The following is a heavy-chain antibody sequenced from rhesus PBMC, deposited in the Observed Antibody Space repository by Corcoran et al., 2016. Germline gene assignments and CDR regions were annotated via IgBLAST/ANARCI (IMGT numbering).Heavy chain of an antibody. V-gene: IGHV1-180*01. J-gene: IGHJ6*01. CDR2: TPPDTGKK. D-gene: IGHD5-42*01. Sequence: QVQLVQSGAEIKQPGASVKLSCKASGYTFTSYYMHWVRQALGQGLEWIGQTPPDTGKKVNAQNFQGEVPITTDASTSTGYMELSSRRSEDTAVYYCTRGGGYSGKWGLDSWGQGVVVTVSS. CDR1: GYTFTSYY. CDR3: TRGGGYSGKWGLDS.